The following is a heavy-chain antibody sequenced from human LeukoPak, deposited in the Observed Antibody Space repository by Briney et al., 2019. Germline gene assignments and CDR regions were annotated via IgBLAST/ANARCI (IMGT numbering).Heavy chain of an antibody. Sequence: GGSLRLSCAASGFTFSSYSMNWVRQAPGKGMEWVSYISSSSSTIYYADSVKGRFTISRDNAKNSLYLQMNSLRDEDTAVYYCARDAPRLVGRYNWFDPWGQGTLVTVSS. J-gene: IGHJ5*02. CDR2: ISSSSSTI. CDR1: GFTFSSYS. V-gene: IGHV3-48*02. CDR3: ARDAPRLVGRYNWFDP. D-gene: IGHD1-26*01.